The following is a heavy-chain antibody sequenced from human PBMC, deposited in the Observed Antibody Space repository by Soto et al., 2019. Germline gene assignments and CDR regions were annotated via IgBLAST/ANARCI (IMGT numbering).Heavy chain of an antibody. CDR3: ARGRDVVSLGN. J-gene: IGHJ4*02. D-gene: IGHD1-1*01. CDR1: GYTFTDYQ. Sequence: QVQLVQSGAEVRKPGASVKVSCKASGYTFTDYQMHWVRQAPGQGLEWMGWINPNSGATNYAQKFQGRVTVTRDTSITTAYMELNRLTSDDTAVYYCARGRDVVSLGNWGQGTLVSVSS. CDR2: INPNSGAT. V-gene: IGHV1-2*02.